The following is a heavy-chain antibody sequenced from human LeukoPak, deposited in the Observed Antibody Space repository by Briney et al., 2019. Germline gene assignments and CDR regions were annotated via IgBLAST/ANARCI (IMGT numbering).Heavy chain of an antibody. J-gene: IGHJ6*03. CDR1: GFSFDDYG. Sequence: RAGGSLRLSCAASGFSFDDYGMSWVRQAPGKGLEWVSGINWNGGSTGYADSVKGRFTISRDNAKNSLFLQMNSLRVEDTALYYCARGGISIFGVVIYMDVWGKGTTVTVSS. V-gene: IGHV3-20*04. D-gene: IGHD3-3*01. CDR3: ARGGISIFGVVIYMDV. CDR2: INWNGGST.